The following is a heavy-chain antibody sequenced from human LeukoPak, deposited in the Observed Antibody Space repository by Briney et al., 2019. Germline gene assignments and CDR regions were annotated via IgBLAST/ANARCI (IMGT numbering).Heavy chain of an antibody. CDR2: ISYDGSNK. J-gene: IGHJ4*02. V-gene: IGHV3-30*18. CDR3: AKDRSGGDYVFAPLDY. Sequence: PGGSLRLSCAASGFTFSSYGMHWVRQAPGKGLEWVAVISYDGSNKYYADSVKGRFTISRDNSKNTLYLQMNSLRAEDTAVYYCAKDRSGGDYVFAPLDYWGQGTLVTVSS. D-gene: IGHD4-17*01. CDR1: GFTFSSYG.